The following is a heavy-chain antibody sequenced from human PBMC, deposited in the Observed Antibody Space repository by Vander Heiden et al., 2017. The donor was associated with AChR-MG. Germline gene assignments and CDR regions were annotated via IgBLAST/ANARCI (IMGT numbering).Heavy chain of an antibody. CDR1: GFTFSSYS. Sequence: EVQLVESGGGLVKPGGSLRLSCAASGFTFSSYSMNWVRQAPGKGLEWVSSIGNSSSYIYYADSVKGRFTISRDNAKNSLYLQMNSLRAEDTAVYYCARVLSGWDNYYYYYVMDVWGQGTTVTVCS. V-gene: IGHV3-21*01. CDR3: ARVLSGWDNYYYYYVMDV. J-gene: IGHJ6*02. CDR2: IGNSSSYI. D-gene: IGHD6-19*01.